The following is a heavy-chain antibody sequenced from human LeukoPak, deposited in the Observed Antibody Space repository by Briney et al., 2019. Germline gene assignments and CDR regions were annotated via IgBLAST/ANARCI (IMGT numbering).Heavy chain of an antibody. CDR1: GGSISRGGYY. V-gene: IGHV4-61*08. CDR3: ARLRGQTTDRRYVDY. J-gene: IGHJ4*02. D-gene: IGHD1-7*01. CDR2: IYYSERT. Sequence: SETLSLTCTVSGGSISRGGYYWTWIRPHPGKGLEWIGYIYYSERTDYNPFLKSRVTISVDTSKNQFSLKVSSGTAADTAVYYCARLRGQTTDRRYVDYWGQGTLVTVSS.